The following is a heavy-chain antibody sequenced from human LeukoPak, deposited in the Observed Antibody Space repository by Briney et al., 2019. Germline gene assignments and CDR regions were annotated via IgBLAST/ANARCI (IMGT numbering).Heavy chain of an antibody. Sequence: KASETLSLTCAVSGGSISSSNWWSWVRQPPGKGLEWIGEIYHSGSTYYNPSLKSRVTISVDTSKNQFSLKLSSVTAADTAVYYCARAPVGAAGRVRFDPWGQGTLVTVSS. CDR2: IYHSGST. CDR1: GGSISSSNW. CDR3: ARAPVGAAGRVRFDP. D-gene: IGHD1-26*01. V-gene: IGHV4-4*02. J-gene: IGHJ5*02.